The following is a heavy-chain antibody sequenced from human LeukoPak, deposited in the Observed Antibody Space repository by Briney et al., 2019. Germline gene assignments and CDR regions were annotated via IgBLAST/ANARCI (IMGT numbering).Heavy chain of an antibody. CDR3: ARLSPYLGSGSSAYPDDF. CDR2: ISYSGST. D-gene: IGHD3-10*01. Sequence: SETLSLTCTVSGGPISSSPYYWGWIRQPPGKGLEWIGSISYSGSTFYNPSLKSRLTIPVDTSKNQFSLELSSLTAADTAVFYCARLSPYLGSGSSAYPDDFWGQGTLVTVSS. J-gene: IGHJ4*02. CDR1: GGPISSSPYY. V-gene: IGHV4-39*01.